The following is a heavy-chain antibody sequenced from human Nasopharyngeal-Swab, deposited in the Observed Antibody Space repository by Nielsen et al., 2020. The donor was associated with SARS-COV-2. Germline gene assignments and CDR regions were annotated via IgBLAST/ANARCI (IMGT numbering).Heavy chain of an antibody. Sequence: SETLSLTCTVSGGSISSSSYYWGWIRQPPGKGLEWIGSIYYSGSTYYNPSLKSRVTISVDTSKNQFSLKLSSVTAADTAVYYCAKSPLYYYGSSGYPVGFDYWGQGTLVTVSS. CDR2: IYYSGST. CDR1: GGSISSSSYY. CDR3: AKSPLYYYGSSGYPVGFDY. D-gene: IGHD3-22*01. V-gene: IGHV4-39*07. J-gene: IGHJ4*02.